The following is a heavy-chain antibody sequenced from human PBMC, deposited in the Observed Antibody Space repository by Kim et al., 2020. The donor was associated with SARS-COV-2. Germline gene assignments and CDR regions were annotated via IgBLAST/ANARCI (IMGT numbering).Heavy chain of an antibody. D-gene: IGHD4-17*01. CDR1: GGSISSSSYY. Sequence: GSLSLTCTVSGGSISSSSYYWGWIRQPPGKGLEWIGSIYYSGSTYYNPSLKSRVTISVDTSKNQFSLKLSSVTAADTAVYYCARALTTGKAFDIWGQGTMVTVSS. J-gene: IGHJ3*02. CDR2: IYYSGST. V-gene: IGHV4-39*07. CDR3: ARALTTGKAFDI.